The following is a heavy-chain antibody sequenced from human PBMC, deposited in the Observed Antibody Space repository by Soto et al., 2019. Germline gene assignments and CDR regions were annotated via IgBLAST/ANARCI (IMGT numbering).Heavy chain of an antibody. Sequence: QVQLQESGPGLVKPSQTLSLTCTVSGDSISSGGSYWNWIRQHPGKGLDWIGYIYYSGSTYYNPSLKRRITIPVGTRKTQFSRKLTSVTAADTSVYYCARVPGDYYDSSGWFAYWGQGTLVTVSS. CDR2: IYYSGST. CDR3: ARVPGDYYDSSGWFAY. J-gene: IGHJ4*02. CDR1: GDSISSGGSY. V-gene: IGHV4-31*03. D-gene: IGHD3-22*01.